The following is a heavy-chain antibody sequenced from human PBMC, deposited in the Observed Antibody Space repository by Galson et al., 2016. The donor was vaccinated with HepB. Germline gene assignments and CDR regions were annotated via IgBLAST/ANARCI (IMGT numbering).Heavy chain of an antibody. CDR3: AKDPALMVYGPAPYYFDY. CDR2: VIPIFGAP. V-gene: IGHV1-69*13. J-gene: IGHJ4*02. CDR1: GGTFSNSG. D-gene: IGHD2-8*01. Sequence: SVKVSCKASGGTFSNSGISWVRQAPGQGLEWMGGVIPIFGAPKYAQNFQGRVTISADESTSTAYMELNTLRPEDTAVYYCAKDPALMVYGPAPYYFDYWGQGTLVTVSS.